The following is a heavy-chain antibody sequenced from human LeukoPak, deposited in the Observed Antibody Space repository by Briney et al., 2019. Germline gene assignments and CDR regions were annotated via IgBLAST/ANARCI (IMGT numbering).Heavy chain of an antibody. CDR1: GFSLSTSAVG. CDR3: AHTQGEYQLLLAFDWFDP. J-gene: IGHJ5*02. Sequence: VSGPTLVNPTQTLTLTCTFSGFSLSTSAVGVGWIRQPPGKALEWLALIYWNDDKRYSPSLKSRLTITKDTSKNQVVLTMTNMDPVDTATYYCAHTQGEYQLLLAFDWFDPWGQGTLVTVSS. CDR2: IYWNDDK. D-gene: IGHD2-2*01. V-gene: IGHV2-5*01.